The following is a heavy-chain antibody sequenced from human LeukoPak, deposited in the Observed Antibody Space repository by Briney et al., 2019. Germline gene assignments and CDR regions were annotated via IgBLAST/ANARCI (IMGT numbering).Heavy chain of an antibody. CDR1: GFTFDDYG. V-gene: IGHV4-34*01. J-gene: IGHJ3*01. Sequence: GSLRLSCAASGFTFDDYGMSWVRQAPGKGLEWIGEVAHTGSTKFTPSLRSRATISIDWSKNQFSLNLTSVTAADTATYFCARLVVYNWTPRAFDVWGQGTMVTVSS. CDR3: ARLVVYNWTPRAFDV. CDR2: VAHTGST. D-gene: IGHD1-20*01.